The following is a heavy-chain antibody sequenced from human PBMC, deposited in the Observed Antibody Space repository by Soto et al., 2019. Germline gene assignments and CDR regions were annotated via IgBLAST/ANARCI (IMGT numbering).Heavy chain of an antibody. Sequence: EVQLLESGGGLVQPGGSLRLSCAASGFTFSSYAMSWVRQAPGKGLEWVSAISGSGGSTYYADSVKGRFTISRDNXXNTLYLQMNSLRAEDTAVYYCAKDEYYDILTGTRDWGQGPLVTVSS. CDR3: AKDEYYDILTGTRD. J-gene: IGHJ4*02. V-gene: IGHV3-23*01. CDR2: ISGSGGST. D-gene: IGHD3-9*01. CDR1: GFTFSSYA.